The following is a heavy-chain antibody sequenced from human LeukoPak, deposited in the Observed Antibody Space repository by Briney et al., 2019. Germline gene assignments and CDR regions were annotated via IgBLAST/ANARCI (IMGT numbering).Heavy chain of an antibody. CDR1: VKSLTIVS. CDR2: LDPEHGGR. Sequence: GASVKVSFKVSVKSLTIVSIHWVRQSPGQGLEWMGGLDPEHGGRLYAQTFQGRVTMTEDASTDTAYMELNRLRSEDTAVYYCATATIIWGSYRSWLDTWGQGTLVTVSS. J-gene: IGHJ5*02. CDR3: ATATIIWGSYRSWLDT. D-gene: IGHD3-16*02. V-gene: IGHV1-24*01.